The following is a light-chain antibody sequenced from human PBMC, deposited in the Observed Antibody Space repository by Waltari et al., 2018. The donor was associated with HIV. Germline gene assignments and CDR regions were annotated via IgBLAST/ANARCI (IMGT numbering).Light chain of an antibody. J-gene: IGKJ2*01. CDR3: QQYNSYPRT. CDR1: QDINIF. CDR2: GAS. V-gene: IGKV1-16*02. Sequence: DIQMTQSPSSLSAFVGDRVTITCRASQDINIFLAWFQQKPGKAPKPLIYGASNLQSGVPSKFSGSGSGTDFTLTISSLQPEDFATYYCQQYNSYPRTFGQGTKLDIK.